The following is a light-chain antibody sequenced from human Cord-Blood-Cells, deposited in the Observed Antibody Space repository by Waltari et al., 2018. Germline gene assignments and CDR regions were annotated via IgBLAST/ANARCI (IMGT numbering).Light chain of an antibody. Sequence: AIQMTPSPSSFSASTGDSVTITCRASQGISSYLAWYQQKPGKAPKLLIYAASTLQSGVPSRFSGSGSGTDFTLTISCLQSEDFATYYCQQYYSYPFTFGPGTKVDIK. CDR2: AAS. J-gene: IGKJ3*01. CDR1: QGISSY. V-gene: IGKV1-8*01. CDR3: QQYYSYPFT.